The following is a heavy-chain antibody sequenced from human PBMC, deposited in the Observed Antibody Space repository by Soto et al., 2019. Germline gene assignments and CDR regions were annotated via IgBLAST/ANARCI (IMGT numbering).Heavy chain of an antibody. CDR3: ARLRSSSWYKYYNYGMDV. CDR2: IYYSGST. D-gene: IGHD6-13*01. J-gene: IGHJ6*02. V-gene: IGHV4-39*01. Sequence: TSETLSLTCSVSGGSISSSSYYWGWIRQPPGKGLEWIGSIYYSGSTYYNPSLKSRVTISVDTSKNQFSLKLSSVTAADTAVYYCARLRSSSWYKYYNYGMDVWGQGTTVTVSS. CDR1: GGSISSSSYY.